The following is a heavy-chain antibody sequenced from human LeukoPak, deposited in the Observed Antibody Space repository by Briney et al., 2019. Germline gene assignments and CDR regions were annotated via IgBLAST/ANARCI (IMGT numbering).Heavy chain of an antibody. CDR2: INHSGST. J-gene: IGHJ6*03. Sequence: SETLSLTCAVYGGSFSGYYGSWIRQPPGKGLEWIGEINHSGSTNYNPSLKSRVTISGDTSKNQFSLKLSSVTAAVTAVYFCARVGYSYVINDWSRTGLGAYPTKYYYHMDVWGKGTTVTVSS. V-gene: IGHV4-34*01. D-gene: IGHD5-18*01. CDR3: ARVGYSYVINDWSRTGLGAYPTKYYYHMDV. CDR1: GGSFSGYY.